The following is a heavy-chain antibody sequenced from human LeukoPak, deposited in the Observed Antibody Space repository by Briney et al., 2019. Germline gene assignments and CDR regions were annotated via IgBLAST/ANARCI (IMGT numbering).Heavy chain of an antibody. V-gene: IGHV3-7*01. D-gene: IGHD3-3*01. Sequence: GGSLRLACVASGFTFSRYWMSWVRQAPEKGLEWVGNIKQDGSEENYVDSVKCRFTISRDNAENSVYVQMNSLRAEDTAVYYCARDWNGRHYDTWLWGQGTQVTVSS. J-gene: IGHJ4*02. CDR1: GFTFSRYW. CDR2: IKQDGSEE. CDR3: ARDWNGRHYDTWL.